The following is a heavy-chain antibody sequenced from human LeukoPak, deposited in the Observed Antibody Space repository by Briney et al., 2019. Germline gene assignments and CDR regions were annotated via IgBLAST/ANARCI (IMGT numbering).Heavy chain of an antibody. Sequence: SETLSLTCTVSGCSISSYFWSWIRQPPRKRLQWMGYIYYNGSTNYNHSLKSRLTISVDTSNNQFSLKLSSVTAADTAVYYCARGIFDTAVSPYFDYWGQGTLVTVSS. V-gene: IGHV4-59*01. CDR1: GCSISSYF. CDR2: IYYNGST. D-gene: IGHD5-18*01. J-gene: IGHJ4*02. CDR3: ARGIFDTAVSPYFDY.